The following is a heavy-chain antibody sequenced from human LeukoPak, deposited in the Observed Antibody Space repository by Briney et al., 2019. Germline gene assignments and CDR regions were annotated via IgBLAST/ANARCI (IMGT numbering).Heavy chain of an antibody. Sequence: ASVKVSCKTSGYTFTGYYMHWVRQAPGQGLEWMGWINPNSGGTNYAQKFQGRVTMTRDTSISTAYMELSRLRSDDTAVYYCARVARRTNVGARPFDKYYFDYWGQGTLVTVSS. V-gene: IGHV1-2*02. CDR3: ARVARRTNVGARPFDKYYFDY. CDR1: GYTFTGYY. D-gene: IGHD1-26*01. J-gene: IGHJ4*02. CDR2: INPNSGGT.